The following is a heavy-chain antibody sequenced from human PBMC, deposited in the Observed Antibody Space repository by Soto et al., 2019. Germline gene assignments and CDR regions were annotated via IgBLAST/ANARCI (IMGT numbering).Heavy chain of an antibody. V-gene: IGHV5-51*01. Sequence: GESLKISCKGSGYSFTSYWIGWVRQMPGKGLEWMGIIYPGDSDTRYSPSFQGKVTISADKSISTAYLQWSSLKASDTARYYCARHDFPPRASWLVDSHWYFDLCGRGTLVTVSS. D-gene: IGHD6-19*01. CDR3: ARHDFPPRASWLVDSHWYFDL. J-gene: IGHJ2*01. CDR1: GYSFTSYW. CDR2: IYPGDSDT.